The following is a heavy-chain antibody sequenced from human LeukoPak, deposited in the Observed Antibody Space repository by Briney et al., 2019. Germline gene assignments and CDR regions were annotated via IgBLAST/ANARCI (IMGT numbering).Heavy chain of an antibody. V-gene: IGHV4-4*07. CDR3: ARQGYTASYYFLDY. CDR2: IYTTGAT. J-gene: IGHJ4*02. D-gene: IGHD1-26*01. CDR1: GGSIRSYF. Sequence: SETLSLTCTVSGGSIRSYFWGWVRQPAGKGLEWIGRIYTTGATFYNPSLKTRLTMSIDTSKNQFSLRLTSVVAADTAIYYCARQGYTASYYFLDYWSQGTLVTVSS.